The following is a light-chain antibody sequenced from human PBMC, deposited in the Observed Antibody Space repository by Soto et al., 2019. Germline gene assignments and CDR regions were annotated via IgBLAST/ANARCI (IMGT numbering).Light chain of an antibody. CDR3: SSYTRSNSYV. V-gene: IGLV2-14*01. CDR1: SSDVGSYNY. J-gene: IGLJ1*01. CDR2: DVT. Sequence: QSALTQPASVSGSPGQWTTISCTGTSSDVGSYNYVSWYQHHPGKAPKLVMYDVTNRPSGVSNRFSGSKSGNTASLTISGLQTEDEAAYYCSSYTRSNSYVFGTGTKLTVL.